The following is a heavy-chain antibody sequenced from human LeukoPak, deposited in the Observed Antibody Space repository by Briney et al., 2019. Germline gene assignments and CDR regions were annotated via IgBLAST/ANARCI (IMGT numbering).Heavy chain of an antibody. CDR2: ISRSSSTI. Sequence: GGSLRLSCAASGFTFSSYSMNWVRQAPGKGLEWVSDISRSSSTIYYTDSVKGRFTISRDNAKNTLNLEMNSLRAEDTAVYYCARDIVVVPAAAYNYWGQGTLVTVSS. CDR1: GFTFSSYS. V-gene: IGHV3-48*01. CDR3: ARDIVVVPAAAYNY. J-gene: IGHJ4*02. D-gene: IGHD2-2*01.